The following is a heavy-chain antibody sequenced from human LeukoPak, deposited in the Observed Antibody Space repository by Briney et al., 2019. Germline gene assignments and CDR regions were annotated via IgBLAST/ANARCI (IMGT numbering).Heavy chain of an antibody. V-gene: IGHV5-51*01. J-gene: IGHJ3*01. D-gene: IGHD6-19*01. CDR1: GYSFTNYW. Sequence: GESLKISCKSSGYSFTNYWLGWVRQMPGKGLEWMGIIYPGDSDTRYSPSFQGQVTISADKSISTAYLQWSGLKASDTAMYYCARDSPYSSGWRDAFDVWGQGTMVTVSS. CDR2: IYPGDSDT. CDR3: ARDSPYSSGWRDAFDV.